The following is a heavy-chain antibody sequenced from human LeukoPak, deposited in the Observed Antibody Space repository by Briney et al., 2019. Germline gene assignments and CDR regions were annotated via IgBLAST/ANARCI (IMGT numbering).Heavy chain of an antibody. V-gene: IGHV3-53*01. CDR3: AKDEATSGGGLAS. J-gene: IGHJ4*02. D-gene: IGHD3-16*01. CDR1: WFTVSGTH. CDR2: MYSGGTT. Sequence: PGGSLTLSCAASWFTVSGTHMSWVRQAPGKGLEWVSAMYSGGTTYYADSVQGRFTISRDNSKNTLYLQMNSLRAEDTAVYYCAKDEATSGGGLASWGQGTLVTVSS.